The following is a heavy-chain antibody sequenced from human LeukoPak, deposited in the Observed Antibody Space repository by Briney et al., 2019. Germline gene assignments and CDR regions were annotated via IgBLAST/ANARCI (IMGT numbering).Heavy chain of an antibody. Sequence: GGSLRLSCAASGFTFSGYWMHWVRQAPGKGLEWDSSISSSSSYIYYADSVKGRFTISRDNAKNSLYLQMNSLRAEDTAVYYCASSYGDYPYYFDYWGQGTLVTVSS. V-gene: IGHV3-21*01. CDR1: GFTFSGYW. D-gene: IGHD4-17*01. CDR3: ASSYGDYPYYFDY. J-gene: IGHJ4*02. CDR2: ISSSSSYI.